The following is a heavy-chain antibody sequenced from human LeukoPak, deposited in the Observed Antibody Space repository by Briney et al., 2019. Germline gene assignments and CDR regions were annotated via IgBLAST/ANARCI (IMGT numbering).Heavy chain of an antibody. CDR1: GVSISSYY. CDR3: ARSPYDILTGYYDY. Sequence: SETLSLTCTVSGVSISSYYWSWIRQPPGKGLEWIGYIYYSGSTNYNPSLKSRVTISVDTSKNQFSLKLSSVTAADTAVYYCARSPYDILTGYYDYWGQGTLVTVSS. V-gene: IGHV4-59*12. D-gene: IGHD3-9*01. J-gene: IGHJ4*02. CDR2: IYYSGST.